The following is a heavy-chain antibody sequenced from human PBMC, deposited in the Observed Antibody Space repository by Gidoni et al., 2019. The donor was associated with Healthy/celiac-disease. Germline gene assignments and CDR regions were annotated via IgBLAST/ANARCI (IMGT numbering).Heavy chain of an antibody. D-gene: IGHD6-13*01. Sequence: QVQLVQSGAEVKKPEASVKVSCKASGYPFSGYFMHWVRQAPGQGLEWMGWINPNSGGTKYAQKFQGRVTMTRDTSINTAYLELSRLRSDDTAVYYCARGVGTAAETLDYWGQGTLVTVSS. V-gene: IGHV1-2*02. CDR3: ARGVGTAAETLDY. CDR1: GYPFSGYF. J-gene: IGHJ4*02. CDR2: INPNSGGT.